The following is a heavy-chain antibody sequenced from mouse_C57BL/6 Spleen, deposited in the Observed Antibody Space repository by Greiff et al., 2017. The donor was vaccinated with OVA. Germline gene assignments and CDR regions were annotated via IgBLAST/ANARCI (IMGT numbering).Heavy chain of an antibody. CDR2: ISYDGSN. V-gene: IGHV3-6*01. CDR1: GYSITSGYY. J-gene: IGHJ3*01. D-gene: IGHD2-3*01. CDR3: AREGWLLRDWFAY. Sequence: EVKLQESGPGLVKPSQSLSLTCSVTGYSITSGYYWNWIRQFPGNKLEWMGYISYDGSNNYNPSLKNRISITRDTSKNQFFLKLNSVTTEDTATYYCAREGWLLRDWFAYWGQGTLVTVSA.